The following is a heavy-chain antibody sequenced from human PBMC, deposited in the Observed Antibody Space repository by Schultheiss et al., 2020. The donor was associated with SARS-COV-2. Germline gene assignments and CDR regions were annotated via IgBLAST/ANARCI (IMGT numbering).Heavy chain of an antibody. V-gene: IGHV4-59*08. D-gene: IGHD2-8*02. CDR3: ARARDIVLVGGMDV. Sequence: SQTLSLTCTVSGGSISSYYWSWIRQPPGKGLEWIGYIYYSGSTNYNPSLKSRVTISVDTSKNQFSLKLSSVTAADTAVYYCARARDIVLVGGMDVWGQGTTVTVSS. CDR1: GGSISSYY. CDR2: IYYSGST. J-gene: IGHJ6*02.